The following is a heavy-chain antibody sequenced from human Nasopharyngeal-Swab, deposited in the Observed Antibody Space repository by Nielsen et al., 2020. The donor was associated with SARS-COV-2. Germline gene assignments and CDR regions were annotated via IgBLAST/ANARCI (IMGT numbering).Heavy chain of an antibody. CDR3: ARDSSSYSSSLRTYYYGMDV. D-gene: IGHD6-13*01. CDR2: INPSGGST. J-gene: IGHJ6*02. Sequence: WVRQAPGQGLEWMGIINPSGGSTNYAQKFQGRVTITADESTSTAYMELNSLRSEDTAVYYCARDSSSYSSSLRTYYYGMDVWGQGTTVTVSS. V-gene: IGHV1-46*01.